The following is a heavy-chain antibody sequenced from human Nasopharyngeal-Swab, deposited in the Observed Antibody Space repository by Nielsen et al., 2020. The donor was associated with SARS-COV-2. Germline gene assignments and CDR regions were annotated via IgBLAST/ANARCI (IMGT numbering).Heavy chain of an antibody. Sequence: SVKVSCKASGFIFTSSAMQWVRQARGQRLEWIGWIAVGSGNTNYAQKFQERVTITRDMFTSTAYMELSSLRSEDTAVYYCAAAYYDILTGLDYYYYYGMDVWGQGTTVTVSS. CDR3: AAAYYDILTGLDYYYYYGMDV. D-gene: IGHD3-9*01. CDR1: GFIFTSSA. V-gene: IGHV1-58*02. J-gene: IGHJ6*02. CDR2: IAVGSGNT.